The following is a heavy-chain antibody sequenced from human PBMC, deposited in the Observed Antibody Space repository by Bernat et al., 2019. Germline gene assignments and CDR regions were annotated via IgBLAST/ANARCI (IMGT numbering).Heavy chain of an antibody. D-gene: IGHD4-17*01. CDR3: ARPRGGDYDEAGFAEYFQH. CDR1: GFTFSSYG. Sequence: QVQLVESGGGVVQPGRSLRLSCAASGFTFSSYGMHWVRQAPGKGLEWVAVIWYDGSNKYYADSVKGRFTIYRDNSKNTLYLQMNSLRAEDTAVYYCARPRGGDYDEAGFAEYFQHWGQGTLVTVSS. V-gene: IGHV3-33*01. J-gene: IGHJ1*01. CDR2: IWYDGSNK.